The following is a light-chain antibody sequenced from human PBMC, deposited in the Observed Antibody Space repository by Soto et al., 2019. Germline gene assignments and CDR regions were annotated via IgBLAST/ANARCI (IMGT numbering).Light chain of an antibody. CDR1: QDISHY. CDR2: DAS. Sequence: PMTQSPSALSASVGDRVTSTCQASQDISHYLNWYQQKPGKAPKLLIYDASNLETGVPSRFSGSGSGTDVTFTISSLQPEDIATYYCQQYDNLPPNTFGQGTKLEIK. CDR3: QQYDNLPPNT. V-gene: IGKV1-33*01. J-gene: IGKJ2*01.